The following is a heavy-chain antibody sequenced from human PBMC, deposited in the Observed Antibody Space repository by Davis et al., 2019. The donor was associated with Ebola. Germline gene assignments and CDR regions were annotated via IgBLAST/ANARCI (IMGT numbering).Heavy chain of an antibody. CDR1: GFTFSSYW. J-gene: IGHJ6*02. CDR3: AKGRYQLLLSHGMDV. D-gene: IGHD2-2*01. V-gene: IGHV3-7*03. Sequence: GESLKISCAASGFTFSSYWMSWVRQAPGKGLEWVSNIKQDGSEKYYVDSVKGRFTISRDNAKNSLYLQMNSLRAEDTALYYCAKGRYQLLLSHGMDVWGQGTTVTVS. CDR2: IKQDGSEK.